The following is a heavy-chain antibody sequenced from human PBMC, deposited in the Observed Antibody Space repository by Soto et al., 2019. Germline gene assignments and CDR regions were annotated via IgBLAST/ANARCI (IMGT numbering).Heavy chain of an antibody. CDR2: IYYSGST. V-gene: IGHV4-59*01. CDR1: GGSISSYY. Sequence: KPWETLTVTCTDSGGSISSYYRSWIRQPPGKGLEWIGYIYYSGSTNYNPSLKSRVTISVETSKNQFFLKLSSVTAADTAVYYCARVRGLPSLYGIDFWGQVTTVTVSS. J-gene: IGHJ6*02. CDR3: ARVRGLPSLYGIDF. D-gene: IGHD3-16*01.